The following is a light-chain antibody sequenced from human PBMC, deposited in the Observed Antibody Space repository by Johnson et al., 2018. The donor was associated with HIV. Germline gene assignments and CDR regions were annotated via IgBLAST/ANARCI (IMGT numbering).Light chain of an antibody. J-gene: IGLJ1*01. CDR1: SSNIGKNY. CDR2: DNN. Sequence: QSVLTQPPSVSAAPGQKVTISCSGSSSNIGKNYVSWYQQLPGTAPKLLIYDNNKRPSGIPDRFSGSKSGTSATLDITGLQAEDEADYYCATWDDTLNGRYVFGTGTKVTVL. V-gene: IGLV1-51*01. CDR3: ATWDDTLNGRYV.